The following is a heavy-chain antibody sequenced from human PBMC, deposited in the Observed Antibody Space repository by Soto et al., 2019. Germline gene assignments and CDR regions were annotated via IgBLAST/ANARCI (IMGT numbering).Heavy chain of an antibody. V-gene: IGHV3-74*01. D-gene: IGHD2-2*01. CDR2: INSDGSST. Sequence: EVQLVESGGGLVQPGGSLRLSCAVSGFTFSRYWMHWVRQAPGKGLVWVSRINSDGSSTRYADSVKGRFTMSRDSDKNMMYLQMNSLRAEDTAVYYCARDHCTSSICDPSYFDYWGQGTLVTVSS. J-gene: IGHJ4*02. CDR3: ARDHCTSSICDPSYFDY. CDR1: GFTFSRYW.